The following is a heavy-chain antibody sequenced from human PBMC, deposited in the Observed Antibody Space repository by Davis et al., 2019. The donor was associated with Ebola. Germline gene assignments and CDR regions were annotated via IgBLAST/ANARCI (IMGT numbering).Heavy chain of an antibody. V-gene: IGHV1-46*03. CDR2: STPKDGMT. D-gene: IGHD5-12*01. CDR1: GYTFTNYY. J-gene: IGHJ3*02. CDR3: TTPGGQDSGYDVFDI. Sequence: ASVPVSCKASGYTFTNYYMQWLRQPAGQGLEWRGMSTPKDGMTIYAQKFQGRVTVTRGTASTTVYMDLSSLRSEDTALYYCTTPGGQDSGYDVFDIRGQGTMVSVSS.